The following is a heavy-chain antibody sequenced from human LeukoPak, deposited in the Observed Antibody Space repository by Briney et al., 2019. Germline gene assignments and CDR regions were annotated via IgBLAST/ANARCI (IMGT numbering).Heavy chain of an antibody. Sequence: HPGGSLRLSCAASGFTFSSYAMSWVRQAPGKGLEWVSAISGSGGSTYYADSVKGRFTISRDNSKNTLYLQMNSLRAEDTAVYYCAKDGLIVGATIRGFDYWGQGTLVTVSS. CDR1: GFTFSSYA. CDR3: AKDGLIVGATIRGFDY. V-gene: IGHV3-23*01. D-gene: IGHD1-26*01. J-gene: IGHJ4*02. CDR2: ISGSGGST.